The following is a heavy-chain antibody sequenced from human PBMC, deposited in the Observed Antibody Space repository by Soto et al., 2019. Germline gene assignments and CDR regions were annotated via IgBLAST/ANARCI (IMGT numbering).Heavy chain of an antibody. CDR3: AKDSGVDGSGPFDY. V-gene: IGHV3-9*01. J-gene: IGHJ4*02. CDR2: INGNSGRI. CDR1: GFTFDDFA. Sequence: EVQLVESGGGLVQPGRSLRLSCAGSGFTFDDFAMHWVRQAPGKGLEWVSGINGNSGRIGYADSVKGRFTISRDNAKNSQYLQMNSLRAEDGALYYCAKDSGVDGSGPFDYWGQGTLVTVSS. D-gene: IGHD2-15*01.